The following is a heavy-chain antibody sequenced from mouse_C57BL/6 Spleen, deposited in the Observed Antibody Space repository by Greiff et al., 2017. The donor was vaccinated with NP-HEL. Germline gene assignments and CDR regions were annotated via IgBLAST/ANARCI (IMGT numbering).Heavy chain of an antibody. CDR3: ARTSSGYGFAY. CDR2: IDPSDSYT. CDR1: GYTFTSYW. J-gene: IGHJ3*01. Sequence: QVQLQQPGAELVMPGASVKLSCEASGYTFTSYWMHWVKQRPGQGLEWIGEIDPSDSYTNYNQKFKGKSTLTVDKSSSTAYMQLSSLTSEDSAVYYCARTSSGYGFAYWGQGTLVTVSA. D-gene: IGHD3-2*02. V-gene: IGHV1-69*01.